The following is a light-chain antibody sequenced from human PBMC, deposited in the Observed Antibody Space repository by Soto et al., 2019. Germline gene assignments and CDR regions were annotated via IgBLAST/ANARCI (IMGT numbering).Light chain of an antibody. CDR3: QHYNNWPPPT. Sequence: EIVMTQSPATLSVSPGERATLSCRASQSVSSNLAWYQQKPGQAPRLLIYGASTRATGIPARFSGSGSGTEFTLTISSLQSEDFAVYYCQHYNNWPPPTFGQGTKLEIK. CDR2: GAS. V-gene: IGKV3-15*01. CDR1: QSVSSN. J-gene: IGKJ2*01.